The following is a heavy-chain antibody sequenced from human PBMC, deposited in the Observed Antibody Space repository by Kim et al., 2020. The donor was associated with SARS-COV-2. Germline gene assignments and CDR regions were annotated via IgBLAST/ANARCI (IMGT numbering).Heavy chain of an antibody. V-gene: IGHV3-23*01. CDR1: GFTFSSYA. J-gene: IGHJ4*02. CDR3: AKITRRQLVQPHIDY. D-gene: IGHD6-13*01. Sequence: GGSLRLSCAASGFTFSSYAMSWVRQAPGKGLEWVSAISGSGGSTYYADSVKGRFTISRDNSKNTLYLQMNSLRAEDTAVYYCAKITRRQLVQPHIDYWGQGTLVTVSS. CDR2: ISGSGGST.